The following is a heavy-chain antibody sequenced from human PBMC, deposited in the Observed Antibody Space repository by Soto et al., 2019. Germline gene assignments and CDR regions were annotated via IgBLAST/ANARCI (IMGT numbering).Heavy chain of an antibody. D-gene: IGHD1-1*01. V-gene: IGHV1-24*01. CDR3: AAGGTRWLHSPFDY. Sequence: QVQLLQSGAEVKKPGASVKVSCKVSGHTLTELSMHWVRQAPGRGLEWMGGFDPEDGETIFAQKFQGRVTMTEDTSTDSTYMELTSLRSEDMALYYGAAGGTRWLHSPFDYWGQGTLVTISS. J-gene: IGHJ4*02. CDR1: GHTLTELS. CDR2: FDPEDGET.